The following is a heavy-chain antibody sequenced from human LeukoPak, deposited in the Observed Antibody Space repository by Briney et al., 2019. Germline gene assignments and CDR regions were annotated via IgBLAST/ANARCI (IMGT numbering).Heavy chain of an antibody. CDR1: GYTFSSYG. Sequence: ASVKVSCKTSGYTFSSYGISWVRQAPGQGLEWMGWISGYNDNTDYAQKFQGRLTVSTDTSTGTAYMELRSLRSDDPAVYYCARDQYDLVYYYDYWGHGTLVSVSS. J-gene: IGHJ4*01. V-gene: IGHV1-18*01. CDR3: ARDQYDLVYYYDY. D-gene: IGHD2-8*01. CDR2: ISGYNDNT.